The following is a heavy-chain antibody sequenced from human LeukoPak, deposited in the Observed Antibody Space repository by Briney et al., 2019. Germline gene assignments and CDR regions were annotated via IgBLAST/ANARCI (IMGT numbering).Heavy chain of an antibody. D-gene: IGHD3-10*01. V-gene: IGHV4-39*07. CDR2: IYYSGST. Sequence: SETLSLTCTVSGGSISSSSYYWGWIRQPPGKGLEWIGSIYYSGSTYYNPSLKSRVTISVDTSKNQFSLRLISVTAADTAVYYCARGLWFGDENPPYFDYWGQGTLVTVSS. CDR3: ARGLWFGDENPPYFDY. CDR1: GGSISSSSYY. J-gene: IGHJ4*02.